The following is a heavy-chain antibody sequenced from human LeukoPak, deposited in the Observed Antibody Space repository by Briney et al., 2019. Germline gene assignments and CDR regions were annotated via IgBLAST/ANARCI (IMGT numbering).Heavy chain of an antibody. V-gene: IGHV3-23*01. Sequence: GGSLRLSCAASGFTLRNFAMAWVRQAPGKGLEWVAALDGGSDNTHYADSVRGRFTISRDNSKNTLYPQMNSLRAEDTAIYYCAKGRGGKYCSGGSCYSYDYHYYYMDVWGKGTTVTISS. CDR1: GFTLRNFA. CDR3: AKGRGGKYCSGGSCYSYDYHYYYMDV. J-gene: IGHJ6*03. D-gene: IGHD2-15*01. CDR2: LDGGSDNT.